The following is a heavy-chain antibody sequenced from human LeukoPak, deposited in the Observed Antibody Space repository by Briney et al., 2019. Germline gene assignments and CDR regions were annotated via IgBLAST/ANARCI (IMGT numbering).Heavy chain of an antibody. D-gene: IGHD2-15*01. J-gene: IGHJ6*03. CDR1: GFIFSSFG. V-gene: IGHV3-30*02. Sequence: GGSLRLSCAASGFIFSSFGMHWVRQAPGKGLEWVAFIQDDESNKFYADSVKGRFTISRDNSKNTLFLQMNSLRPEDTALYYCAEQMVERPHYYYMDVWGKGTTVTVS. CDR2: IQDDESNK. CDR3: AEQMVERPHYYYMDV.